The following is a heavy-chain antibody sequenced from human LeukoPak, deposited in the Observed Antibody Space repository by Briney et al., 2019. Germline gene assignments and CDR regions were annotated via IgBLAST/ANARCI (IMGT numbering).Heavy chain of an antibody. CDR2: ISAYNGNT. J-gene: IGHJ6*03. CDR3: ARVATPTSRYYMDV. D-gene: IGHD2-15*01. V-gene: IGHV1-18*01. Sequence: ASVKVSCKASGYTFTSYGISWVRQAPGQGLEWMGWISAYNGNTNYAQKLQGRVTMTTDTSTSTAYMELRSLRSDDTAVYYCARVATPTSRYYMDVWGKGXTVTXSS. CDR1: GYTFTSYG.